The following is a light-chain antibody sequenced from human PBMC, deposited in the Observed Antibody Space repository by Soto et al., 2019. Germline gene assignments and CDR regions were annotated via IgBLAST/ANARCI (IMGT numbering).Light chain of an antibody. CDR2: GAS. Sequence: DIQMTQSPSSLPASVGDRISITCRASQSIGTYLSWYQQKPGKAPKRLIYGASNLLSGVTSRFSGSGSETGLTLTISSLQPEDFATYYCQQSYSAPRTFGQGTKGEIK. J-gene: IGKJ2*01. CDR3: QQSYSAPRT. CDR1: QSIGTY. V-gene: IGKV1-39*01.